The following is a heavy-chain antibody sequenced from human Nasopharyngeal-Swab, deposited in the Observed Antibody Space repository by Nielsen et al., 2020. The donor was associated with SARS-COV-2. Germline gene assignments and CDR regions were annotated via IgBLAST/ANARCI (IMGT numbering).Heavy chain of an antibody. V-gene: IGHV3-11*01. CDR3: ARDGAAVAGTTSYYYYGMDV. Sequence: GESLKISCAASGFTFSDYYMAWVRQAPGKGLEWVSYISKSGSETDSADSVKGRFSISRDNANNFLYLHMNSLRVEDTAVYYCARDGAAVAGTTSYYYYGMDVWGQGTTVTVSS. CDR2: ISKSGSET. D-gene: IGHD6-19*01. J-gene: IGHJ6*02. CDR1: GFTFSDYY.